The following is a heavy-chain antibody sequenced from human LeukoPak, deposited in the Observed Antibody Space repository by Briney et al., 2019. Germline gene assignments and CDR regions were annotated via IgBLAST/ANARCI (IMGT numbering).Heavy chain of an antibody. CDR1: GLAFSSYG. V-gene: IGHV3-33*01. J-gene: IGHJ4*02. Sequence: GGSLRLSCAASGLAFSSYGMHWVRQAPGKGPEWVAVIWFDGSIKYYADSVKDRFTISRDNSKNTLYLQMNSLRAEDTAVYYCASAAGPFDNWGQGTLVTVSS. D-gene: IGHD6-13*01. CDR3: ASAAGPFDN. CDR2: IWFDGSIK.